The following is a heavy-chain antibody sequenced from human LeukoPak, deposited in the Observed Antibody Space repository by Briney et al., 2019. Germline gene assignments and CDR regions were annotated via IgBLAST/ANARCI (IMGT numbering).Heavy chain of an antibody. CDR1: GGSISSSSYY. J-gene: IGHJ6*03. Sequence: SETLSLTCTVSGGSISSSSYYWGWIRQPPGKGLEWIGSIYYSGSTYYNPSLKSRVTISVDTSKNQFSLKLSSVTAADTAVYYCARVLPTRYYDFWSGYSGNYYYMDVWGKGTTVTVSS. CDR3: ARVLPTRYYDFWSGYSGNYYYMDV. V-gene: IGHV4-39*07. D-gene: IGHD3-3*01. CDR2: IYYSGST.